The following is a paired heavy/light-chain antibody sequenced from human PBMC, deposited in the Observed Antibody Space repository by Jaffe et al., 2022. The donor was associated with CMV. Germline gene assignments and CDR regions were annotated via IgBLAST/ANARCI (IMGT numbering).Heavy chain of an antibody. D-gene: IGHD6-13*01. V-gene: IGHV1-8*01. CDR1: GYTFTSYD. CDR2: MNPNSGNT. CDR3: ALMGYSSSRPDWYFDL. J-gene: IGHJ2*01. Sequence: QVQLVQSGAEVKKPGASVKVSCKASGYTFTSYDINWVRQATGQGLEWMGWMNPNSGNTGYAQKFQGRVTMTRNTSISTAYMELSSLRSEDTAVYYCALMGYSSSRPDWYFDLWGRGTLVTVSS.
Light chain of an antibody. CDR1: QGIRND. J-gene: IGKJ2*01. CDR3: LQHNSYPHT. Sequence: DIQMTQSPSSLSASVGDRVTITCRASQGIRNDLGWYQQKPGKAPKRLIYAASSLQSGVPSRFSGSGSGTEFTLTISSLQPEDFATYYCLQHNSYPHTFGQGTKLEIK. V-gene: IGKV1-17*01. CDR2: AAS.